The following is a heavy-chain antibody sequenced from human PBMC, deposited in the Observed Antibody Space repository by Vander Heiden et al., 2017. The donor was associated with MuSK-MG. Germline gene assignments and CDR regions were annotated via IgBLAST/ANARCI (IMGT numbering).Heavy chain of an antibody. CDR1: GFTFSSYA. Sequence: EVQLVESGGGLVQPGGSLRLSCAASGFTFSSYAMSWVRQAPGKGLEWVSAISGSGGSTYYADSVKGRFTISRDNSKNTLYMQMKRMRAEDTAVYYVAKRRRVPYFDYWGQGTLVTVSS. V-gene: IGHV3-23*04. D-gene: IGHD3-10*01. CDR3: AKRRRVPYFDY. J-gene: IGHJ4*02. CDR2: ISGSGGST.